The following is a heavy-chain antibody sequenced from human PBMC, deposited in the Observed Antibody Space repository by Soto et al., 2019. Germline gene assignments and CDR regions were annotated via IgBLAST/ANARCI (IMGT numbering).Heavy chain of an antibody. J-gene: IGHJ3*02. CDR3: AKESCSSTSCYEAFDI. CDR1: GFTFSSYA. D-gene: IGHD2-2*01. CDR2: ISGSGGST. V-gene: IGHV3-23*01. Sequence: EVQLLESGGGLVQPGGSLRLSCAASGFTFSSYAMSWARQAPGKGLEWVSAISGSGGSTYYADSVKGRFTISRDNSKNTLYLQMNSLRAEDTAVYYCAKESCSSTSCYEAFDIWGQGTMVTVSS.